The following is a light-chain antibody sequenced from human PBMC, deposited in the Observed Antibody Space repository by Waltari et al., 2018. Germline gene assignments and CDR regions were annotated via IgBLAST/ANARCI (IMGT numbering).Light chain of an antibody. V-gene: IGKV1-6*01. CDR2: AAS. Sequence: AIQMTQSPSSLSASVGDRVTITCRASEDIRNDLGWYQQKPGKAPRLLIFAASTLQSGVLSRFSGSGSGTDFTLTISSLQPEDFATYFCLQDYIFPLTFGGGTTVEI. CDR1: EDIRND. CDR3: LQDYIFPLT. J-gene: IGKJ4*01.